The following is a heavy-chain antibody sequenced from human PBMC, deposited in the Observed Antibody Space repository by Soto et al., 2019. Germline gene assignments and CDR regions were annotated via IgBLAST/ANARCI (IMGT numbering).Heavy chain of an antibody. CDR2: ISSSGSTI. D-gene: IGHD2-2*01. J-gene: IGHJ3*02. CDR1: GFTFSDYY. V-gene: IGHV3-11*01. CDR3: PSEVVVPAANDAFDI. Sequence: GGSLRLSCAASGFTFSDYYMSWIRQAPGKGLEWVSYISSSGSTIYYADSVKGRFTISRDNAKNSLYLQMNSLRAEDTAVYYCPSEVVVPAANDAFDIWGQGTMVTVSS.